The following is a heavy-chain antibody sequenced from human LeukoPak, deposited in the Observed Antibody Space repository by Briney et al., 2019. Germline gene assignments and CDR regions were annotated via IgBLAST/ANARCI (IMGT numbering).Heavy chain of an antibody. D-gene: IGHD5-18*01. CDR2: IYPADSDT. V-gene: IGHV5-51*01. J-gene: IGHJ4*02. CDR3: ARQFKMVTAYDY. Sequence: GEPLQISCQASGYSFTNYWIGWVRPMPGKGLEWMGSIYPADSDTRNRPSFQGQVTISADKSINTAYLQLSSLKASDTAMYYCARQFKMVTAYDYWGQGTLVTVSS. CDR1: GYSFTNYW.